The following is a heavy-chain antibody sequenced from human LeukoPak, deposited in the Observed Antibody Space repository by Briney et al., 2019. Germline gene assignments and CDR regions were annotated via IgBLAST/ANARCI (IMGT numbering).Heavy chain of an antibody. J-gene: IGHJ4*02. CDR2: INPNSGGT. D-gene: IGHD6-13*01. CDR3: ARDFQPGIAAAGTDY. Sequence: ASVKASCKASGYTFTGYYMHWVRQAPGQGLEWMGWINPNSGGTNYAQKFQGRVTMTRDTSISTAYMELSRLRSDDTAVYYCARDFQPGIAAAGTDYWGQGTLVTVSS. V-gene: IGHV1-2*02. CDR1: GYTFTGYY.